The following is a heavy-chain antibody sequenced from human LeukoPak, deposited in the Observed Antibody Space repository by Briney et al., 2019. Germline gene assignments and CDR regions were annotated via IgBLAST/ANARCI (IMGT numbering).Heavy chain of an antibody. Sequence: GGSLRLSCAASGFTFSSYGMHWVRQAPGKGLEWVAVIWYDGSNKYYADSVKGRLTISRDNSKNTLYLQMNSLRAEDTAVYYCARGSTYYDSSGQVPFDYWGQGTLVTVSS. CDR3: ARGSTYYDSSGQVPFDY. D-gene: IGHD3-22*01. V-gene: IGHV3-33*01. CDR1: GFTFSSYG. J-gene: IGHJ4*02. CDR2: IWYDGSNK.